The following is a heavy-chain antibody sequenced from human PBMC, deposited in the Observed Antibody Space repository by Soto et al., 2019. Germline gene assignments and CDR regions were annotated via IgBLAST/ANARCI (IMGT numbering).Heavy chain of an antibody. Sequence: SVKVSCKASGGTFSSYAIGWVRQAPGQGLEWMGGIIPIFGTANYAQKFQGRVTMTADESTSTAYMELSSLRSDDTAVYYCARAIVVLTMMPPNNCYNMDLWGKGITVTVSS. J-gene: IGHJ6*03. CDR1: GGTFSSYA. V-gene: IGHV1-69*13. CDR2: IIPIFGTA. D-gene: IGHD2-2*01. CDR3: ARAIVVLTMMPPNNCYNMDL.